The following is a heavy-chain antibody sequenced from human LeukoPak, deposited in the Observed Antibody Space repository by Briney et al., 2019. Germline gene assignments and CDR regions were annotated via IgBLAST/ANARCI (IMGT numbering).Heavy chain of an antibody. CDR3: ARQDWGSRYSDY. CDR1: GGSISSSSYY. V-gene: IGHV4-39*01. J-gene: IGHJ4*02. CDR2: IYYSGST. D-gene: IGHD7-27*01. Sequence: PSETLSLTCTVSGGSISSSSYYWGWIRQPPGKGLEWIGSIYYSGSTYYNPSLKSRVTISVDTSKNQFSLKLSSVTAADTAVYYCARQDWGSRYSDYWGQGTLVTVSS.